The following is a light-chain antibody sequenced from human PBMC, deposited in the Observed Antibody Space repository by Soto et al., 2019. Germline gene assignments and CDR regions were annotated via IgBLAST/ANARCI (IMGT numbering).Light chain of an antibody. CDR2: DTS. Sequence: EIVLSQSPASMSLSPEEKITLSRRAIQTILSNLAWYQQTPGQAPRLLIYDTSTRATGIPDRFSGSGFGTDFTLTISRLEPEDCAVYYSQEYGSSPWRSGQGGKVDIK. CDR1: QTILSN. V-gene: IGKV3-20*01. J-gene: IGKJ1*01. CDR3: QEYGSSPWR.